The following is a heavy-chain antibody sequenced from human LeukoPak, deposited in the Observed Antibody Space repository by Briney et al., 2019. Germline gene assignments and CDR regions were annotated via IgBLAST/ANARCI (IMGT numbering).Heavy chain of an antibody. Sequence: GGSLRLSCAASGFTFSSYSMNWVRQAPGEGLEWVSSISSSSSYIYYADSVKGRFTISRDNAKNSLYLQMNSLRAEDTAVYYCARVRYCSSTSCYGESDAFDIWGQGTMVTVSS. CDR2: ISSSSSYI. CDR3: ARVRYCSSTSCYGESDAFDI. J-gene: IGHJ3*02. V-gene: IGHV3-21*01. CDR1: GFTFSSYS. D-gene: IGHD2-2*01.